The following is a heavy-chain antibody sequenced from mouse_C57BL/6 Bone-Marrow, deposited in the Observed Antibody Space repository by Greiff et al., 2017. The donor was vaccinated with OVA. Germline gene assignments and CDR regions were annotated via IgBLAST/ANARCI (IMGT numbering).Heavy chain of an antibody. D-gene: IGHD1-1*01. CDR3: ATKVYYYGSSRAMDY. CDR1: GFTFSDYG. J-gene: IGHJ4*01. CDR2: ISSGSSTI. V-gene: IGHV5-17*01. Sequence: EVKLVESGGGLVKPGGSLKLSCAASGFTFSDYGMHWVRQAPEKGLEWVAYISSGSSTIYYADTVKGRFTISRDNAKNTLFLQMTSLRSEDTAMYYCATKVYYYGSSRAMDYWGQGTSVTVSS.